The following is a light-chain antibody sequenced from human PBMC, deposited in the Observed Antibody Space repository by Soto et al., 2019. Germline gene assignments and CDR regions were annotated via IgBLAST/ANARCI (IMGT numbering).Light chain of an antibody. CDR3: AAWDDSLSACYV. Sequence: QSVLTQPPSASGTPGQRVTISCSGSSSNFGSNYVYWYQQLPGTAPKLLIYRNNQRPSGVPDRFSGSKSGTSASLAISGLRSEDEADYYCAAWDDSLSACYVFGTGTKVTVL. J-gene: IGLJ1*01. V-gene: IGLV1-47*01. CDR2: RNN. CDR1: SSNFGSNY.